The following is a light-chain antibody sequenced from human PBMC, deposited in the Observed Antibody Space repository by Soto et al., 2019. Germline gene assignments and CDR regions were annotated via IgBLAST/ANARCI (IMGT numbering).Light chain of an antibody. CDR3: HQFGPSPWT. J-gene: IGKJ1*01. Sequence: EIVLTQSPGTLSLSPVERATLSCRASQSISMSYLAWYQQRPGQAPRLLIYGASNRATGIPDRFSGSGSGTDFTLIITSLEPEDFAVYYCHQFGPSPWTFGQGTKVDIK. V-gene: IGKV3-20*01. CDR2: GAS. CDR1: QSISMSY.